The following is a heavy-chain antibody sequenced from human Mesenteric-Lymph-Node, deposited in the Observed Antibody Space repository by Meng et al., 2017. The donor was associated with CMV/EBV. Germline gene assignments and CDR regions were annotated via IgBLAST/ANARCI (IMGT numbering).Heavy chain of an antibody. CDR1: GYTFTSYH. D-gene: IGHD5-12*01. J-gene: IGHJ4*02. V-gene: IGHV1-46*01. Sequence: VSCKASGYTFTSYHMQWVRQAPGQGLEWMGIINPDGGRTTYAQKFQGRVTMTGDTSTTTVYMELSSLRSEDTAVYYCAVYSGYDFNYWGQGTLVTVSS. CDR2: INPDGGRT. CDR3: AVYSGYDFNY.